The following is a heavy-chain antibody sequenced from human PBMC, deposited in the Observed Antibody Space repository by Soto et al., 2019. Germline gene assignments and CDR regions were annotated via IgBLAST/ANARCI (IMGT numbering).Heavy chain of an antibody. Sequence: SETLSLTCTVSGGSISSYYWSWIRQPPGKGLEWIGYIYYSGSTNYNPSLKSRVTISVDTSKNQFSLKLSSVTAADTAVYYCARDQGMVAQSTWGQGTLVTVSS. J-gene: IGHJ5*02. CDR3: ARDQGMVAQST. D-gene: IGHD2-15*01. V-gene: IGHV4-59*01. CDR2: IYYSGST. CDR1: GGSISSYY.